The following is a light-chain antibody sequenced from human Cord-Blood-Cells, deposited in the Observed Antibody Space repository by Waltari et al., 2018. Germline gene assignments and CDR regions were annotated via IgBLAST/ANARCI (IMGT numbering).Light chain of an antibody. J-gene: IGLJ1*01. V-gene: IGLV2-14*01. CDR1: RNDAGGHNY. Sequence: QSALTQHASVSGAPGQSTTISCPGTRNDAGGHNYVSWYQQHPVKDPKIRIYVVSNRPSGVANLFSGSKSGNTAFLASSGLQAEDEADYYCSSYTSSSTYVCGTGTKVTVL. CDR3: SSYTSSSTYV. CDR2: VVS.